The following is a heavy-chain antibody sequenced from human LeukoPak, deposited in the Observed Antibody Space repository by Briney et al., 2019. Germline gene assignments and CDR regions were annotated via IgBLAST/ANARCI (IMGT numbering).Heavy chain of an antibody. Sequence: SVKVSCKASGGTFSSYAISWVRQAPGQGLEWMGGIIPIFGTANYAQMFQGRVTITTDESTSTAYMELSSLRSEDTAVYYCARLSVGIYGDYGDAFDIWGQGTMVTVSS. CDR2: IIPIFGTA. D-gene: IGHD4-17*01. CDR1: GGTFSSYA. CDR3: ARLSVGIYGDYGDAFDI. J-gene: IGHJ3*02. V-gene: IGHV1-69*05.